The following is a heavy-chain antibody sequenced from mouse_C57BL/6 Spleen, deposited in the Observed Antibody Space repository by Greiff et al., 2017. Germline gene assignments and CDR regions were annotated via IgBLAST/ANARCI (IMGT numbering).Heavy chain of an antibody. Sequence: EVKLVESEGGLVQPGSSMKLSCTASGFTFSDYYMAWVRQVPEKGLEWVANINYDGSSTYYLDSLKSRFIISRDNAKNILYLQMSSLKSEDTATYYCARGGYYGSSYGLFAYWGQGTLVTVSA. V-gene: IGHV5-16*01. CDR2: INYDGSST. J-gene: IGHJ3*01. D-gene: IGHD1-1*01. CDR1: GFTFSDYY. CDR3: ARGGYYGSSYGLFAY.